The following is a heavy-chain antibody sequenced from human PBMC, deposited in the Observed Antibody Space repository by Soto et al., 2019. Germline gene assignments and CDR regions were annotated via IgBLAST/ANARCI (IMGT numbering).Heavy chain of an antibody. V-gene: IGHV3-7*03. D-gene: IGHD4-17*01. CDR3: AREEGATVANNWFDS. CDR1: GFTFRSYW. J-gene: IGHJ5*01. Sequence: EVQVVESGGGLVQPGGSLRVSCVGSGFTFRSYWMSWVRQAPGKGLEWVANIRPDGSEKYYVDSVKGRFTISRDNAKNSLYLELSSLSAEDTAVHYCAREEGATVANNWFDSWGQGALVTVSS. CDR2: IRPDGSEK.